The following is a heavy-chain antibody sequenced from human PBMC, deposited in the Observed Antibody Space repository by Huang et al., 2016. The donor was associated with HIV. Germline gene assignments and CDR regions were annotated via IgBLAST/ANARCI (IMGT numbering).Heavy chain of an antibody. J-gene: IGHJ6*02. CDR2: IKQDESEK. V-gene: IGHV3-7*01. Sequence: VESGGRLVQPGGSIRLSCVGSTFRFGAYWMSWVRQSPGKVLEWVANIKQDESEKYYVDSVKGRFNSSRDNAKKVLFLEMNNVRVEDTATYYCATKTAAMDIWGQGTTVTVS. CDR3: ATKTAAMDI. CDR1: TFRFGAYW. D-gene: IGHD1-7*01.